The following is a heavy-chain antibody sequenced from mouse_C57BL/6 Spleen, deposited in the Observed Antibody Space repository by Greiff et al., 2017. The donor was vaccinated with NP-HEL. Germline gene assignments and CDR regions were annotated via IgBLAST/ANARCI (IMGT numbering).Heavy chain of an antibody. V-gene: IGHV1-59*01. D-gene: IGHD1-1*01. CDR2: IDPSDSYT. Sequence: VQLQQPGAELVRPGTSVKLSCKASGYTFTSYWMHWVKQRPGQGLEWIGVIDPSDSYTNYNQKFKGKATLTVDTSSSTAYMQLSSLTSEDAAVYYCARRDYYGSSSLDYGGQGTTLTVSS. CDR3: ARRDYYGSSSLDY. CDR1: GYTFTSYW. J-gene: IGHJ2*01.